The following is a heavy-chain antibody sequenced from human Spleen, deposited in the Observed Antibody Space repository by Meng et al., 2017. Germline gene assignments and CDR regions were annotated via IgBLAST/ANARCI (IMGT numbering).Heavy chain of an antibody. J-gene: IGHJ4*02. CDR2: INTNTGNP. Sequence: QVQLVQAGSELRRLGPSVRVSCSASGYTFTNFALNWGRQAPGQGLQYMGWINTNTGNPTYAQAFTGRFVFSLDTSVSTAYLHITNLKAEDTAVYFCARGLGSGSGWNFDFWGQGTLVTVSS. CDR3: ARGLGSGSGWNFDF. CDR1: GYTFTNFA. D-gene: IGHD6-19*01. V-gene: IGHV7-4-1*02.